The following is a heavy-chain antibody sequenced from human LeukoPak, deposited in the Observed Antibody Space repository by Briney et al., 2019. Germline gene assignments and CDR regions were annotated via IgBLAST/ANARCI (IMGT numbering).Heavy chain of an antibody. J-gene: IGHJ4*02. CDR2: INHSGST. CDR1: GGSFSGYY. V-gene: IGHV4-34*01. Sequence: KTSETLSLTCAVYGGSFSGYYWSWIRQPPGKGLEWIGEINHSGSTNYNPSLKSRVTISVDTSKNQFSLKLSSVAAADTAVYYCAREPGDGYTYFDYWGQGTLVTVSS. CDR3: AREPGDGYTYFDY. D-gene: IGHD5-24*01.